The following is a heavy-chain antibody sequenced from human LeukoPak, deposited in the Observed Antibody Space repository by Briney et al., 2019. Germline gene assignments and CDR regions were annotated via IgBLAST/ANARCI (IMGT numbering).Heavy chain of an antibody. CDR2: IYYSGST. J-gene: IGHJ5*02. D-gene: IGHD3-3*01. Sequence: PSETLSLTCTVSGGSISSSSYYWGWIRQPPGKGLEWIGSIYYSGSTYYHPSLKSRVTISVDTSKNQFSLKLSSVTAADTAVYYCASQYYDFWSGYSKKSGWWFDPWGQGTLVTVSS. V-gene: IGHV4-39*01. CDR1: GGSISSSSYY. CDR3: ASQYYDFWSGYSKKSGWWFDP.